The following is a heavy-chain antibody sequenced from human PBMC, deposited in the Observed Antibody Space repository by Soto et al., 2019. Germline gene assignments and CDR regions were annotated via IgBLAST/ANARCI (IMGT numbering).Heavy chain of an antibody. CDR1: GFTFSDYY. J-gene: IGHJ4*02. D-gene: IGHD2-21*01. CDR2: IDTSGRTI. V-gene: IGHV3-11*01. CDR3: ASKPYCGDECYYDY. Sequence: GGSLRLSCIASGFTFSDYYMSWIRQAPGMGLEWISYIDTSGRTIYYADSVKGRFTISRDNAKNSLSLQMNSLRAGDTAVYYCASKPYCGDECYYDYWGRGTLVTVSS.